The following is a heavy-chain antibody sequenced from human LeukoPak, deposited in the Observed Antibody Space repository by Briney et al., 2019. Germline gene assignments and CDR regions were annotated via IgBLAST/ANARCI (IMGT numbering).Heavy chain of an antibody. D-gene: IGHD3-22*01. J-gene: IGHJ4*02. CDR3: AREVRGYYFDY. V-gene: IGHV3-53*01. CDR2: ISSGGNT. Sequence: GGSLRLSCAASGFIVSSNYMSWVRQAPGKGLEWVSVISSGGNTYYADSVKGRFTISRDVSKNTLYLQMNGLRAEDTAVYYCAREVRGYYFDYWGQGTLVTVSS. CDR1: GFIVSSNY.